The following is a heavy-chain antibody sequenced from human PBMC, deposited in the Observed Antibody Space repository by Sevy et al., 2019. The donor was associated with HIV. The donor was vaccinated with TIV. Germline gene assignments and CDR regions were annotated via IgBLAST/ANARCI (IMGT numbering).Heavy chain of an antibody. V-gene: IGHV3-7*01. CDR3: ARVPPSPRYYYYGMDV. CDR1: GFTFSSYW. J-gene: IGHJ6*02. Sequence: GGSLRLSCAASGFTFSSYWMSWVRQAPGKGLEWVANIKQDGSEKYYVDSVKGRFTISRDNAKNSLYLQMNSLRAEDTAVYYCARVPPSPRYYYYGMDVWGQGTTVTVSS. CDR2: IKQDGSEK.